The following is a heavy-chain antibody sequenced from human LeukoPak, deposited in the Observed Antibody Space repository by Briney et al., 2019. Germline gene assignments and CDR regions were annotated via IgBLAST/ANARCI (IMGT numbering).Heavy chain of an antibody. Sequence: GGSLRLSCAASGFSFSSFWLSWVRQAPEKGLEWVANIKEDGSEKYYVDSVKGRFTISRDNAKKSLYLQMSSLRAEDTAVYYCAYSRSSLAAGYWGQGTPVTVSS. CDR2: IKEDGSEK. CDR3: AYSRSSLAAGY. D-gene: IGHD2-15*01. J-gene: IGHJ4*02. CDR1: GFSFSSFW. V-gene: IGHV3-7*03.